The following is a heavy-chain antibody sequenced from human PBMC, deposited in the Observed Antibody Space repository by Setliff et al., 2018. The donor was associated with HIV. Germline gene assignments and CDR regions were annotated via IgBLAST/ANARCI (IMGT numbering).Heavy chain of an antibody. D-gene: IGHD2-15*01. CDR1: GGSISSYF. J-gene: IGHJ4*02. CDR2: IYHYGSP. Sequence: PSETLSLTCTVSGGSISSYFWTWIRQSPEKGLEWIGYIYHYGSPNYNPSLQSRVTLSVDTSKNQFSLTLTSVTAADTAVYYCARGVRSDGYHIASWGQGILVTVSS. CDR3: ARGVRSDGYHIAS. V-gene: IGHV4-59*01.